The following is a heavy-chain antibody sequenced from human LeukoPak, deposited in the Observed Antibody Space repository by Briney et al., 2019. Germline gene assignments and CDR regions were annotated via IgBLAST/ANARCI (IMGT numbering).Heavy chain of an antibody. V-gene: IGHV4-30-4*07. J-gene: IGHJ5*02. CDR2: FYYSGST. CDR3: ARDPVTDEGHWFDP. CDR1: GGSISRGGYS. D-gene: IGHD4-17*01. Sequence: PSETLSLTCAVSGGSISRGGYSWSWIRQPPGKGLEWIGYFYYSGSTYYNPSLKSRVTISLDTSKNQLSLKLSSVAAADTAVYYCARDPVTDEGHWFDPWGQGTLVTVSS.